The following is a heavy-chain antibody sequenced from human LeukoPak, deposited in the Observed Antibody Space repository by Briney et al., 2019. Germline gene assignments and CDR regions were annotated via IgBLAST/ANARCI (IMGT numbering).Heavy chain of an antibody. CDR2: IKQDGSEK. J-gene: IGHJ4*02. Sequence: PGGSLRLSCAASGFTFSSYWMSWVRRAPGKGLEWVANIKQDGSEKYYVDSVKGRFTISRDNAKYSLYLQMNSLRAEDTAVYYCASDEYSSSFDYWGQGTLVTVSS. CDR1: GFTFSSYW. V-gene: IGHV3-7*01. CDR3: ASDEYSSSFDY. D-gene: IGHD6-6*01.